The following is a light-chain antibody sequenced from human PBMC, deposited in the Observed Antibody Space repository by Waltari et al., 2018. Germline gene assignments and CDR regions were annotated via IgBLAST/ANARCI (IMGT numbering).Light chain of an antibody. J-gene: IGLJ1*01. CDR1: SSDVGGYDY. Sequence: QSALTQPPSASGSPGQSVTISCTGTSSDVGGYDYVPWYQQHPGKAPNLIIYDVNKRPPGVPDRFSGSKSGNTASLTVSGLQAEDEADYFCNSYAGSKHYVFGTGTKVTVL. V-gene: IGLV2-8*01. CDR2: DVN. CDR3: NSYAGSKHYV.